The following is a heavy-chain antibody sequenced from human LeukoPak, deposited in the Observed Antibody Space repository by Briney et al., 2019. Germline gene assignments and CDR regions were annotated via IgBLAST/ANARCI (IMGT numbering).Heavy chain of an antibody. CDR2: ITSSGSPT. Sequence: GGSLRLSCAASGFTLSTYEMTWVRQAPGKGLEWVLFITSSGSPTFYADSVKGRFSISRDTAKNSLYLQMNNLRGEDTAVYYCARDISSSTRAFDIGGQGKRVTV. CDR3: ARDISSSTRAFDI. CDR1: GFTLSTYE. V-gene: IGHV3-48*03. D-gene: IGHD2-15*01. J-gene: IGHJ3*02.